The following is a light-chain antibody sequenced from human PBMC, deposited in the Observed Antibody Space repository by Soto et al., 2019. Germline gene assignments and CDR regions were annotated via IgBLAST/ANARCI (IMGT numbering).Light chain of an antibody. CDR3: QQSSNWPIT. V-gene: IGKV3-11*01. CDR1: QSVSSY. J-gene: IGKJ5*01. CDR2: DAS. Sequence: EIVLTQSPATLSFPPGERATISCRASQSVSSYFDWYQQKPGQAPRVLIYDASNWATGIPARFSGSGSGTDFTLTISSLHPEDFAVYYCQQSSNWPITFGQGTKLEIK.